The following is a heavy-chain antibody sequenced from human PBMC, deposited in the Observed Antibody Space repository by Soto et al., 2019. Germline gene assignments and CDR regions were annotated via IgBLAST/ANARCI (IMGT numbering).Heavy chain of an antibody. J-gene: IGHJ4*02. CDR3: AKDQGVYDSSGHDY. D-gene: IGHD3-22*01. CDR2: ISSDGSNK. V-gene: IGHV3-30*18. Sequence: QVQLVESGGGVVQPGRSLRLSCAASGFTFSSYGMHWVRQAPGKGLEWAAVISSDGSNKYYADSVKGRFTISRDNSKNTLYLQMNSLRAEDTAVYYCAKDQGVYDSSGHDYWGQGTLVTVSS. CDR1: GFTFSSYG.